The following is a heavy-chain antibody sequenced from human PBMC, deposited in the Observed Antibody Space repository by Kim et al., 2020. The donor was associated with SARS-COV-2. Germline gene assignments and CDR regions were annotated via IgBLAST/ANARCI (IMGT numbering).Heavy chain of an antibody. J-gene: IGHJ6*02. CDR1: GGSISSYY. Sequence: SETLSLTCTVSGGSISSYYWSWIRQPPGKGLEWIGYIYYSGSTNYNPSLKSRVTISVDTSKNQFSLKLSSVTAADTAVYYCARHGPPRIAAAGTRYYYYGMDVWGQGTTVTVSS. CDR2: IYYSGST. CDR3: ARHGPPRIAAAGTRYYYYGMDV. D-gene: IGHD6-13*01. V-gene: IGHV4-59*08.